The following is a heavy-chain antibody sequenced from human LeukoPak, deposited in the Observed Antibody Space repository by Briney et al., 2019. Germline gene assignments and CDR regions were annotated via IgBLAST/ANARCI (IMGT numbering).Heavy chain of an antibody. V-gene: IGHV3-21*01. CDR2: ISSSSNYS. CDR1: GCTFSSYS. CDR3: ARVYGGNRGYFDY. D-gene: IGHD4-23*01. J-gene: IGHJ4*02. Sequence: PGGSLRLSCAASGCTFSSYSMNWVRQAPGKGLEWVSPISSSSNYSYSTGSVKGRFTIYRDNAKNSLYLQMNSQRAEDTAVYYCARVYGGNRGYFDYWGQGTLVTVSS.